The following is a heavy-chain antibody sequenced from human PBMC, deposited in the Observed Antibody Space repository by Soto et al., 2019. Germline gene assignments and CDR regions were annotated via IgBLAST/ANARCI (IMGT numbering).Heavy chain of an antibody. J-gene: IGHJ4*02. CDR2: ISYSGRT. Sequence: QVQLQESGPGLVKPSETLSLTCNVSGGSMRNYYWSWIRQPPGKGLEWIGFISYSGRTNYNPSLKHRVTISVDTSKNQFSLKLSSVTAADTAVYYCARDTMAYFDYWGQGTLVTVSS. V-gene: IGHV4-59*01. CDR1: GGSMRNYY. D-gene: IGHD3-10*01. CDR3: ARDTMAYFDY.